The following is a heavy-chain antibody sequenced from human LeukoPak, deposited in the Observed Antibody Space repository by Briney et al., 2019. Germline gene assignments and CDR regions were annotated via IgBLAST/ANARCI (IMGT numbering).Heavy chain of an antibody. J-gene: IGHJ3*01. CDR3: ARSQSGVFDV. V-gene: IGHV3-74*01. D-gene: IGHD2-15*01. CDR2: MNSDGTSI. Sequence: GGSLRLSCVVSGFTFTNYWMQWVRQVPGKGLVWVARMNSDGTSIIHADSVKGRFTISRDNAENTLYLQMNSLKPEDTALYYCARSQSGVFDVWGQGTMVIVSS. CDR1: GFTFTNYW.